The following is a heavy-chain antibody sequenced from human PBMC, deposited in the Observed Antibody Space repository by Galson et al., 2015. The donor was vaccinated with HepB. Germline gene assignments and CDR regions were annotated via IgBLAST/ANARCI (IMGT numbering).Heavy chain of an antibody. J-gene: IGHJ5*02. CDR3: ARSTSDR. CDR1: GFTFSAHW. Sequence: LRLSCAASGFTFSAHWMHWVRQAPGKGLVGVSRINPDGSDTRYADSVKGRFTISRDNAKNTLFLQMNSLRVEDTAVYYCARSTSDRWGQGPLVTVSS. CDR2: INPDGSDT. V-gene: IGHV3-74*01.